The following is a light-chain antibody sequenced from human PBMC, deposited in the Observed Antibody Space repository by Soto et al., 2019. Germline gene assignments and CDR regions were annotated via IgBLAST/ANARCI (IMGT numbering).Light chain of an antibody. CDR2: EGS. Sequence: QSALTQPASVSGSPGQSITISCTGTSSDVGSYNLASWYQQHPGKAPKLMIYEGSKRPSGVSNRFSGSKSGNTASLTISGLQAEDEADYYCCSYAGSSTFVVYVFGTGTKLTVL. CDR1: SSDVGSYNL. J-gene: IGLJ1*01. V-gene: IGLV2-23*03. CDR3: CSYAGSSTFVVYV.